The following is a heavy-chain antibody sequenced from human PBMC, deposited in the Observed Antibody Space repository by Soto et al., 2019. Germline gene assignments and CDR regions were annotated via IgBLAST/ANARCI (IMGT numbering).Heavy chain of an antibody. J-gene: IGHJ4*02. CDR2: ISGSGGST. D-gene: IGHD2-15*01. Sequence: PGGSLRLSCAASGFTFSSYAMSWVRQAPGKGLEWVSAISGSGGSTYYADSVKGRFTISRDNSKNTLYLQMNSLRAEDTAVYYCAKADIVVVVAAGYDYWGQGTLVTAPQ. V-gene: IGHV3-23*01. CDR3: AKADIVVVVAAGYDY. CDR1: GFTFSSYA.